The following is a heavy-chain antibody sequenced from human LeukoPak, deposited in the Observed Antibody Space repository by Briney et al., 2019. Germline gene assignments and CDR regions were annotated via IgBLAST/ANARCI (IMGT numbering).Heavy chain of an antibody. CDR3: AKDTRSRYYDSSGLGGNY. CDR1: GFTFSSYA. D-gene: IGHD3-22*01. J-gene: IGHJ4*02. Sequence: PGGSLRLSCAASGFTFSSYAMSWVRQAPGKGLEWVSAICGSGGSTYYADSVKGRFTISRDNSKNTLYLQMNSLRAEDTAVYYCAKDTRSRYYDSSGLGGNYWGQGTLVTVSS. V-gene: IGHV3-23*01. CDR2: ICGSGGST.